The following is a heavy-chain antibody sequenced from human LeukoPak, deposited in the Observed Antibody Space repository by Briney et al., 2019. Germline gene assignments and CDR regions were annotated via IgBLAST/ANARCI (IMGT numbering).Heavy chain of an antibody. CDR1: GYTFTGYY. Sequence: ASVKVSCKASGYTFTGYYIHWVRQAPGQGLEWIGWINTISGGTNYAQKFQGRVTMTRDTSISTAYMELSRLTSDDTAVYYCARGREVAGTVGYWGQGTLVTVSS. CDR3: ARGREVAGTVGY. J-gene: IGHJ4*02. V-gene: IGHV1-2*02. D-gene: IGHD6-19*01. CDR2: INTISGGT.